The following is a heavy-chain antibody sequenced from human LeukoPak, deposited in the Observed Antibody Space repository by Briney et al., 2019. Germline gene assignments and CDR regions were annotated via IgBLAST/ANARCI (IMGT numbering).Heavy chain of an antibody. V-gene: IGHV1-8*03. J-gene: IGHJ5*02. CDR3: ARGLRTIFGVVIIHNWFDP. CDR2: MNPNSGNT. D-gene: IGHD3-3*01. CDR1: GYTFTSYD. Sequence: ASVNVSFKASGYTFTSYDINWVRQATGQGLEWMGWMNPNSGNTGYPQKLQGRVTITRNTSISTAYMELSRLRSEDTAVYYCARGLRTIFGVVIIHNWFDPWGQGTLVTVSS.